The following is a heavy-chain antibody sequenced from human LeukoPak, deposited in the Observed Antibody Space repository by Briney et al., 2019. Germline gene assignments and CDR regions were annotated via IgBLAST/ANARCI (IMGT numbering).Heavy chain of an antibody. CDR3: ARGRFSSGYYYGATLDWLDP. V-gene: IGHV1-18*01. J-gene: IGHJ5*02. D-gene: IGHD3-22*01. CDR1: GYTFTSYG. CDR2: ISAYNGNT. Sequence: GASVKVSCKASGYTFTSYGISWVRPAPGQGLEWMGWISAYNGNTNYAQKLQGRVTMTTDTSTSTAYMELRSLRSDDTAVYYCARGRFSSGYYYGATLDWLDPWGQGTLVTVSS.